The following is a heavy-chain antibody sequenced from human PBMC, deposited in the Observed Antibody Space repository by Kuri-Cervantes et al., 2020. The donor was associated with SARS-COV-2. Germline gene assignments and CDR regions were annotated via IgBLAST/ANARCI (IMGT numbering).Heavy chain of an antibody. CDR2: IYHSGST. Sequence: ESLKISCTVSGYSISSGYYWGWIRQPPGKGLEWIGSIYHSGSTYYNPSLKSRVTISVDTSKNQFSLKLSSVTAADTAVYYCARQGANLDYWGQGTLVTVSS. D-gene: IGHD5-12*01. V-gene: IGHV4-38-2*02. CDR1: GYSISSGYY. J-gene: IGHJ4*02. CDR3: ARQGANLDY.